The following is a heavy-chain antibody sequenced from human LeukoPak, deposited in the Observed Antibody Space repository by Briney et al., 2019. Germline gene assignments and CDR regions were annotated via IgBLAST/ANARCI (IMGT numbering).Heavy chain of an antibody. CDR1: GFTFSDHY. Sequence: GGSLRLSCVASGFTFSDHYMDWVRQAPGKGLEWVGRIRNKANSYTTEYAASVKGRYTISRDDSKSSLYLQMNSLKPEDTAAYYCTRGASSASPSYRHALDVWGQGTTVTVSS. V-gene: IGHV3-72*01. D-gene: IGHD2-2*01. J-gene: IGHJ6*02. CDR2: IRNKANSYTT. CDR3: TRGASSASPSYRHALDV.